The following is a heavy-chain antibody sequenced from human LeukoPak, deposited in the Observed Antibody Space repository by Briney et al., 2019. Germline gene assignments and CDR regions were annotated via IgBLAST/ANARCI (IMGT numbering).Heavy chain of an antibody. J-gene: IGHJ4*02. CDR1: GGTFSSYA. D-gene: IGHD6-6*01. CDR3: ARRIAARPTPFDY. V-gene: IGHV1-69*05. CDR2: IIPTFGTA. Sequence: ASVKVSCKASGGTFSSYAISWVRQAPGQGLEWMGGIIPTFGTANYAQKFQGRVTITTDESTSTAYMELSSPRSEDTAVYYCARRIAARPTPFDYWGQGTLVTVSS.